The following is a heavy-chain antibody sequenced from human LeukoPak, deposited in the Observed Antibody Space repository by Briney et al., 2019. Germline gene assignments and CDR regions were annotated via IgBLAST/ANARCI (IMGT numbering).Heavy chain of an antibody. CDR1: GYTFTSYA. V-gene: IGHV1-3*01. CDR2: INAGNGNT. D-gene: IGHD2-2*01. Sequence: ASVKVSCKASGYTFTSYAMHWVRQAPGQRLEWMGWINAGNGNTKYSQKFQGSVTITRDTSASTAYMELSSLRSEDTAVYYCARQYCSSTSCLNWFDPWGQGTLVTVSS. CDR3: ARQYCSSTSCLNWFDP. J-gene: IGHJ5*02.